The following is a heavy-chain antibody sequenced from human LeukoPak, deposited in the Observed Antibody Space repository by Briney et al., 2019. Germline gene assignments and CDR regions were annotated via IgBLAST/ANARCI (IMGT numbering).Heavy chain of an antibody. Sequence: XSXXSSSSSTIYYADSVKGRFTVSRDNAKNSLYLQMNSLRAEDTAVYYCARDIYYDSSGYYGSVYWGQGTLVTVSS. CDR3: ARDIYYDSSGYYGSVY. CDR2: XSSSSSTI. V-gene: IGHV3-48*04. J-gene: IGHJ4*02. D-gene: IGHD3-22*01.